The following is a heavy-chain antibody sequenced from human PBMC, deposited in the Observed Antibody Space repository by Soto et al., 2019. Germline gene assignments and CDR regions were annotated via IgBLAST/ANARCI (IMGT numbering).Heavy chain of an antibody. CDR3: TCFLGLTVIGDYLEV. CDR1: GFTFSSYG. V-gene: IGHV3-33*01. D-gene: IGHD1-26*01. CDR2: IRYDGSNI. Sequence: PGGSLRLSCAASGFTFSSYGMHWVRQAPGKGLEWVAVIRYDGSNIYYADSVKGRFTISRDNAKNTLYLQMNSLRAEDTAVYYCTCFLGLTVIGDYLEVWGRRTTVIGSS. J-gene: IGHJ6*03.